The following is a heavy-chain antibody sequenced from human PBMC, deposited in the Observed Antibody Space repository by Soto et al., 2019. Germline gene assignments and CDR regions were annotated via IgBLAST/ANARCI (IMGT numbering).Heavy chain of an antibody. CDR2: IKQDGSEK. Sequence: GGSLRLSCAASGFTFSSYWMSWVRQAPGKGLEWVANIKQDGSEKYYVDSVKGRFTISRDNAKNSLYLKMNSLRAEDTAVYYCARESLRFLEGGDAFDIWGQGTMVTVSS. V-gene: IGHV3-7*01. D-gene: IGHD3-3*01. CDR3: ARESLRFLEGGDAFDI. CDR1: GFTFSSYW. J-gene: IGHJ3*02.